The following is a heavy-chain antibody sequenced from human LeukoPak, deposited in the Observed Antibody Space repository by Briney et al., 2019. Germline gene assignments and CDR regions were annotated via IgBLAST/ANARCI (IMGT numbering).Heavy chain of an antibody. CDR2: INGDGGST. CDR1: GFTFSSHW. J-gene: IGHJ4*02. CDR3: ARDQVGATPIDY. D-gene: IGHD1-26*01. Sequence: RGSLRLSSAASGFTFSSHWMHWVRQDPGKGLLWVSHINGDGGSTGYADSVKGRFTISRDNAKNTLYLHMNSLRAEDTAVYYCARDQVGATPIDYWGQGTLVTVSS. V-gene: IGHV3-74*01.